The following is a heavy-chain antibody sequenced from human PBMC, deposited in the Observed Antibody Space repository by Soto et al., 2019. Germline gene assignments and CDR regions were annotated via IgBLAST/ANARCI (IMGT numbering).Heavy chain of an antibody. CDR1: GFTFDDYA. V-gene: IGHV3-9*01. J-gene: IGHJ4*02. CDR2: ISWNSGSI. CDR3: ARVPVYDIVTGYYGEGDYYFDY. Sequence: EVQLVESGGGLVQPGRSLRLSCAASGFTFDDYAMHWVRQAPGKGLEWVSRISWNSGSIAYADSVKGRFTISRDNTKNSLYLQMISLRAEDTALYYCARVPVYDIVTGYYGEGDYYFDYWGQGTLVTVSS. D-gene: IGHD3-9*01.